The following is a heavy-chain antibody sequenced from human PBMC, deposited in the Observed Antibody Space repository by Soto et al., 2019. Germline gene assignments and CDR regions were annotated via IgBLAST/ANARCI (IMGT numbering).Heavy chain of an antibody. CDR1: GYTFTRYN. CDR3: ARSWNKVGAAFAIGYFDF. Sequence: GASVKVSCKTPGYTFTRYNMHWVRQAPGQGLEWMGWINPNSGGTNYAQTFQGWVTMTRDTSISTVYMDLSRLRSDDTAVHYCARSWNKVGAAFAIGYFDFWGLGTLVTVSS. D-gene: IGHD1-26*01. CDR2: INPNSGGT. V-gene: IGHV1-2*04. J-gene: IGHJ4*02.